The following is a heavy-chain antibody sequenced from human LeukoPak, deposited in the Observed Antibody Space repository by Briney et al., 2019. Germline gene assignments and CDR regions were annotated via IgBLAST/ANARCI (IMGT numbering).Heavy chain of an antibody. CDR1: GYSFTSYW. CDR2: IYPGDSDT. D-gene: IGHD2-15*01. V-gene: IGHV5-51*01. J-gene: IGHJ3*02. Sequence: GESLKISCKGSGYSFTSYWIGWVRQMPGKGLEWMGIIYPGDSDTRYSPSFQGQVTISADKSISTAYLQWSSLKASDTAMYYCARRGYCSGGSCYSLGAFDIWGQGTMVTVSS. CDR3: ARRGYCSGGSCYSLGAFDI.